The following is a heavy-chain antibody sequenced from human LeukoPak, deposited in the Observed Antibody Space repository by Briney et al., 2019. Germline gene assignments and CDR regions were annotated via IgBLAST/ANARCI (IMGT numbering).Heavy chain of an antibody. CDR1: GFTFSSYE. J-gene: IGHJ6*04. Sequence: GGSLRLSCAASGFTFSSYEMNWVRQAPGKGLEWVSYISSSGSTIYYADSVKGRFTISRDNAKNSLYLQMNSLRAEDTAVYYCARVQGSSWYPRDYCYYGMDVWGKGTTVTVSS. V-gene: IGHV3-48*03. D-gene: IGHD6-13*01. CDR3: ARVQGSSWYPRDYCYYGMDV. CDR2: ISSSGSTI.